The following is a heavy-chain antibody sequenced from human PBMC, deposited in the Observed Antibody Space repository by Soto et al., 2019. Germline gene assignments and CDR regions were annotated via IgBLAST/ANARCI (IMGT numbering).Heavy chain of an antibody. V-gene: IGHV3-66*01. CDR3: ARVLGWATTYSWFDL. D-gene: IGHD2-15*01. CDR1: GFTVSSNY. J-gene: IGHJ5*02. CDR2: IYSGGST. Sequence: GGSLRLSCAASGFTVSSNYMSWVRQAPGKGLEWVSVIYSGGSTYYADSVKGRFTISRDNSKNTLYLQMNSLRAEDTAVYYCARVLGWATTYSWFDLWGQGTLVTVSS.